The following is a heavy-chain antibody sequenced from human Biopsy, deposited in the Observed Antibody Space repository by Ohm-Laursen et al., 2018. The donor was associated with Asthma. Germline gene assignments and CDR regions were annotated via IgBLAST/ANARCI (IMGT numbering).Heavy chain of an antibody. CDR1: GDSLSNYA. J-gene: IGHJ4*02. CDR2: LIPVLGTP. D-gene: IGHD2-2*01. Sequence: SVKVSCKASGDSLSNYAISWVRQAPGQGLEWMGGLIPVLGTPDHAQMFEGRVTITADESTSTAYMELSSLSSEDTALYYCARGPEYVRSSGALDYWGQGTLVTVSS. CDR3: ARGPEYVRSSGALDY. V-gene: IGHV1-69*13.